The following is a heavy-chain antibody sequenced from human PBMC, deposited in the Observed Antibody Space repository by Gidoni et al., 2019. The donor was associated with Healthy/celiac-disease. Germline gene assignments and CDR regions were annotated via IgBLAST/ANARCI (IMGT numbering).Heavy chain of an antibody. J-gene: IGHJ6*03. V-gene: IGHV1-8*01. D-gene: IGHD3-9*01. CDR3: ARKYFDWLSPYYYYYMDV. CDR2: MNPNSGNT. CDR1: GYTLTSYD. Sequence: QVQLVQSGAEVKKPGASVKVSCKASGYTLTSYDINWVRQATGQGLEWMGWMNPNSGNTGYAQKFQGRVTMTRNTSISTAYMELSSLRSEDTAVYYCARKYFDWLSPYYYYYMDVWGKGTTVTVSS.